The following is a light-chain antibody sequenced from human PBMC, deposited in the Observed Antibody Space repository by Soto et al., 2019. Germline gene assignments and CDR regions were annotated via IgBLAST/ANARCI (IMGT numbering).Light chain of an antibody. CDR1: QSISSW. V-gene: IGKV1-5*01. Sequence: DIQMTQSPSTLSASVGDRVTITCRASQSISSWLAWYQQKPGKAPKLLIYDASSLESGVPSRFSGSGSGSEFTLGISSLQTDDFATYYCQQYNSYPYTFGQGTKLEIK. CDR3: QQYNSYPYT. J-gene: IGKJ2*01. CDR2: DAS.